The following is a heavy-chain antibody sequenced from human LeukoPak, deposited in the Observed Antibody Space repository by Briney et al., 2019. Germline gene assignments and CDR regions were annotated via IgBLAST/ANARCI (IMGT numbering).Heavy chain of an antibody. CDR1: GFTFSSYS. J-gene: IGHJ4*02. D-gene: IGHD2-21*02. Sequence: GGSLRLSCAASGFTFSSYSMNWVRQAPGKGLEWVSSISSSSSYIYYADSVKGRFTISRDNSKNTLYLQMNSLRAEDTAVYYCARDLVYCGGDCYSGFGYWGQGTLVTVSS. CDR2: ISSSSSYI. CDR3: ARDLVYCGGDCYSGFGY. V-gene: IGHV3-21*04.